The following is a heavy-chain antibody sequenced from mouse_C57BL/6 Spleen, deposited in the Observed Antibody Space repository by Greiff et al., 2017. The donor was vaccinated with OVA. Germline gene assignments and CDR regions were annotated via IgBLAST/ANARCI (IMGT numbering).Heavy chain of an antibody. J-gene: IGHJ1*03. CDR2: INPSTGGT. D-gene: IGHD1-1*01. CDR1: GYSFTGYY. CDR3: ARWVYYGSSYGYFDV. Sequence: VQLQQSGPELVKPGASVKISCKASGYSFTGYYMNWVKQSPEKSLEWIGEINPSTGGTTYNQKFKAKATLTVDKSSSTAYMQLKSLTSEDSAVYYCARWVYYGSSYGYFDVWGTGTTVTVSS. V-gene: IGHV1-42*01.